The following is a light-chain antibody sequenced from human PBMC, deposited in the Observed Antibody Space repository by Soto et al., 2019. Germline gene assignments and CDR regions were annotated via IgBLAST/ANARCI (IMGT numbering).Light chain of an antibody. V-gene: IGKV3-20*01. CDR1: RSFSSSY. Sequence: EIVLTQSPGTLSLSPGERATLSCRASRSFSSSYLAWYQHKPGQAPRLLIYAASSRATGIPDRFRGSGSGTDFTLTITRLEPEDFAVYYCQHYGSSPPYTFGQGTTLEIK. CDR2: AAS. CDR3: QHYGSSPPYT. J-gene: IGKJ2*01.